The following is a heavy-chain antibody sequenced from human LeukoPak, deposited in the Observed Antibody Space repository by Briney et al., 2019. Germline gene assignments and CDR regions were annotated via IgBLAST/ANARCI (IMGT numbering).Heavy chain of an antibody. CDR2: ISSSSSYI. CDR3: ARDLSSSAWYSYYGMDV. J-gene: IGHJ6*02. Sequence: PGGSLRLSCAASGFTFSSYSMNWVRQAPGKGLEWVSSISSSSSYIYYADSVKGRFTISRDNAKNSLYLQMNSLRAEDTAVYYCARDLSSSAWYSYYGMDVWGQGTTVTVSS. CDR1: GFTFSSYS. V-gene: IGHV3-21*01. D-gene: IGHD6-19*01.